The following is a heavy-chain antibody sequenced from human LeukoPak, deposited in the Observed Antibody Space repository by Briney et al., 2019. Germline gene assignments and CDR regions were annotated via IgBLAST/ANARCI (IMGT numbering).Heavy chain of an antibody. V-gene: IGHV3-30*02. CDR2: IRYDGSNK. Sequence: GGSLRLSCAASGFTFSSYGMHWVRQAPGKGLEWVAFIRYDGSNKYYADSVKGRFTISRDNSKNTLYLQMNSLRDEDTAVYYCAKDWATRDQLLYAYYYYYYYMDVWGKGTTVTVSS. D-gene: IGHD2-2*02. J-gene: IGHJ6*03. CDR3: AKDWATRDQLLYAYYYYYYYMDV. CDR1: GFTFSSYG.